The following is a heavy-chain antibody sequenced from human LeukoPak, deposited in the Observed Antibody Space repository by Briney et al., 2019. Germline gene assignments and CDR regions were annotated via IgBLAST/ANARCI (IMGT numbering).Heavy chain of an antibody. D-gene: IGHD2-2*02. CDR2: IRFDGSNK. J-gene: IGHJ6*03. V-gene: IGHV3-30*02. Sequence: GGSLRLSCAASGFTFSSYAMHWVRQAPGKGLEWVAFIRFDGSNKYYADSVKGRFTISRDNSKNTLYLQMNSLRAEDTAVYYCAKGCSSTSCYSNYYYYYMDVWGKGTTVTVSS. CDR3: AKGCSSTSCYSNYYYYYMDV. CDR1: GFTFSSYA.